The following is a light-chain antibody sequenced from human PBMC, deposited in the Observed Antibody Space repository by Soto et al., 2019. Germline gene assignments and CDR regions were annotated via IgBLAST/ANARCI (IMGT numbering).Light chain of an antibody. CDR3: QQFSSYPLT. CDR2: DAS. J-gene: IGKJ4*01. Sequence: ELGWLRSSGTLSFSPWEGATLSWRASQTVRNNYLACYQQKHRQAPRLLLYDASSRATGIPATFSGGGSGTALTLPISRMEPADFAVYYCQQFSSYPLTFGGGTKVDIK. V-gene: IGKV3-20*01. CDR1: QTVRNNY.